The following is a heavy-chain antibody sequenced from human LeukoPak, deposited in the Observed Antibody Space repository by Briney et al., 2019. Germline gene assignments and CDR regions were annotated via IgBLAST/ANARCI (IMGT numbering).Heavy chain of an antibody. V-gene: IGHV3-21*05. CDR3: ARDLAYSNYSFYYYYYMDV. CDR1: GFTFSSYE. J-gene: IGHJ6*03. Sequence: GGSLRLSCAASGFTFSSYEMNWVRQAPGKGLEWVSYISSSSSYIYYADSVKGRFTISRDNAKNSLYLQMNSLRAEDTAVYYCARDLAYSNYSFYYYYYMDVWGKGTTVTVSS. CDR2: ISSSSSYI. D-gene: IGHD4-11*01.